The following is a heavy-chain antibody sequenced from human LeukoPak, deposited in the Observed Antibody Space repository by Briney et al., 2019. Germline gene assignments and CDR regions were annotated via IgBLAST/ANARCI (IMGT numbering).Heavy chain of an antibody. V-gene: IGHV3-30*04. CDR1: GFTFSTYA. CDR2: ISYDGSNK. J-gene: IGHJ4*02. D-gene: IGHD6-13*01. CDR3: ARDLAAAGNCFDY. Sequence: GGSLRLSCAASGFTFSTYAMHWVRQAPGKGLEWVAVISYDGSNKYYVDSVKGRFTISRDDSKNTLYLQMNSLRAEDTAVYYCARDLAAAGNCFDYWGQGTLLTVSS.